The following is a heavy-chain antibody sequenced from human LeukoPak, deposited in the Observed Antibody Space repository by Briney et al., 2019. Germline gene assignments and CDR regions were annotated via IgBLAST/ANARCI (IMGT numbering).Heavy chain of an antibody. Sequence: GGSLRLSCSASGFTLSDYAMHWVRQAPGKGLEYVPAISSNGGSTYYADSVKGRFTISRDNSKNTVYLQMSSLRAEDTALYYCVKLPLWGQGTLVTVSS. CDR3: VKLPL. V-gene: IGHV3-64D*06. CDR2: ISSNGGST. J-gene: IGHJ4*02. D-gene: IGHD1-14*01. CDR1: GFTLSDYA.